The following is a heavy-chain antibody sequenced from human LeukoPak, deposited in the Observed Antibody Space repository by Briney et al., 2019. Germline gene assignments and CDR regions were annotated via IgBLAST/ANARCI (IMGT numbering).Heavy chain of an antibody. CDR1: RYTFTGYY. Sequence: ASVKVSCKASRYTFTGYYMHWVRQAPGQGLEWMVWINPNSGGTNYAQKFQGRVTMTRDTSISTAYMELSRLRSDDTAVYYCARDLGAETYYYDVFGYWGQGTLVTVSS. V-gene: IGHV1-2*02. CDR3: ARDLGAETYYYDVFGY. CDR2: INPNSGGT. J-gene: IGHJ4*02. D-gene: IGHD3-22*01.